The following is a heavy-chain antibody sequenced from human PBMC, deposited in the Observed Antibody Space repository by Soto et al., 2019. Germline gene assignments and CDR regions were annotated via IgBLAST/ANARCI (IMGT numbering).Heavy chain of an antibody. Sequence: KDTGKGLEWVSVINSGGSTYYADSVKGRFTISRHNSKNTLSLQMNSLRAEDTAVSYCASVVRCQIGTVNYYMVSRHKGTTLTV. CDR3: ASVVRCQIGTVNYYMVS. J-gene: IGHJ6*03. D-gene: IGHD6-6*01. CDR2: INSGGST. V-gene: IGHV3-53*04.